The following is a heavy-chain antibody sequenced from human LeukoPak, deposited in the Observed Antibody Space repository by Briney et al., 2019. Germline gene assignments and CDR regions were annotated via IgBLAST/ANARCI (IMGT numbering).Heavy chain of an antibody. CDR1: GFTFSSYG. CDR2: ISGSGGST. CDR3: AKVPRYCSGGSCQTQYFDY. J-gene: IGHJ4*02. V-gene: IGHV3-23*01. D-gene: IGHD2-15*01. Sequence: GGSLRLSCGASGFTFSSYGMSWVRQAPGKGLEWVSAISGSGGSTYYADSVKGRFTISRDNSKNTLYLRMNSLRAEDTAVYYCAKVPRYCSGGSCQTQYFDYWGQGTLVTVSS.